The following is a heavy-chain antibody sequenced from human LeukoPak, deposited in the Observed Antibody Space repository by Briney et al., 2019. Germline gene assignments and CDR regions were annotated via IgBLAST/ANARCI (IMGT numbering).Heavy chain of an antibody. V-gene: IGHV3-23*01. J-gene: IGHJ4*02. CDR3: AKAGGITIFGIVNPHFDY. Sequence: GGSLRLSCAASGFTFSSYAMSWVRQAPGKGLEWVSAISGSGESTYYADSVKGRFTISRDNSKNTLYLQMTSLRAEDTAVYYCAKAGGITIFGIVNPHFDYWGQGTLVTVSS. CDR2: ISGSGEST. CDR1: GFTFSSYA. D-gene: IGHD3-3*01.